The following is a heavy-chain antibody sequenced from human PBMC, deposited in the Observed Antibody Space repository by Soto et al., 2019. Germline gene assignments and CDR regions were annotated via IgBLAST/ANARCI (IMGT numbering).Heavy chain of an antibody. V-gene: IGHV1-18*01. CDR3: ARGRYGDY. CDR2: ISAHNGNT. Sequence: QVHLVQSGAEVKKPGASVKVSCKVSGYAFTTYGITWVRQAPGQGLVWMGWISAHNGNTNYAQKLQGRVTVTRDTSTSTAYMELRSLRSDDTAVYYCARGRYGDYWGQGALVTVSS. CDR1: GYAFTTYG. J-gene: IGHJ4*02. D-gene: IGHD1-1*01.